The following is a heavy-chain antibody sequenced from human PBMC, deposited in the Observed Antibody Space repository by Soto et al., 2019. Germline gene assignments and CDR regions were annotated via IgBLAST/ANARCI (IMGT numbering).Heavy chain of an antibody. V-gene: IGHV5-51*01. CDR3: ARLPSYQLHVIACDY. CDR2: IYPGDSDT. J-gene: IGHJ4*02. CDR1: GYSFTSYW. D-gene: IGHD2-2*01. Sequence: GESLKISCKGSGYSFTSYWIGWVRQMPGKGLEWMGIIYPGDSDTRYSPSFQGQVTISADKSISTAYLQWSSLKASDTAMYYCARLPSYQLHVIACDYWGQGTLGTVSS.